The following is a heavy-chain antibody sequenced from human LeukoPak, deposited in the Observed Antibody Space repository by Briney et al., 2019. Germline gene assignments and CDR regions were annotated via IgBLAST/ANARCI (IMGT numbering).Heavy chain of an antibody. CDR2: IRYDGSNK. D-gene: IGHD2-2*01. J-gene: IGHJ4*02. Sequence: GGSLRLSCSASGLTFSSYGMHWVRQAPGKGREGVAFIRYDGSNKYYADSVKGRFTISRDNSKDTLYLQMNSLRAEDTAVYYCAKEESSCSDYWGQGTLVTVSS. V-gene: IGHV3-30*02. CDR3: AKEESSCSDY. CDR1: GLTFSSYG.